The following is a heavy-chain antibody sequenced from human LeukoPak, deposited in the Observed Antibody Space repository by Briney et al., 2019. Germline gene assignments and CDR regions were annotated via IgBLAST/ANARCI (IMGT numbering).Heavy chain of an antibody. J-gene: IGHJ4*02. CDR1: GGSIRSYY. V-gene: IGHV4-59*08. D-gene: IGHD3-9*01. CDR2: IFYSGTT. Sequence: SETLSLTCTVSGGSIRSYYWSWIRQPPGKGLEWVGYIFYSGTTDSNPSLKSRVTISVDTSKNQFSLKLSSVTAADTAVYYCARTGGRGSALTGYHDYWGQGALVTVSS. CDR3: ARTGGRGSALTGYHDY.